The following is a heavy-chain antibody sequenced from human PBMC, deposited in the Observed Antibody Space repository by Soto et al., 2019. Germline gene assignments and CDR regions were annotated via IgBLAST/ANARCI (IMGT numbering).Heavy chain of an antibody. CDR1: GFTFSSYS. Sequence: EVQLVESGGGLVKPGGSLRLSCAASGFTFSSYSMNWVRQAPGKGLEWVSSISSSSSYIYYADSVKGRFTISRDNATNSLYLQMNSLRAEDTAVYYCARDRTMVRGVPWFDPWGQGTLVTVSS. V-gene: IGHV3-21*01. CDR2: ISSSSSYI. D-gene: IGHD3-10*01. J-gene: IGHJ5*02. CDR3: ARDRTMVRGVPWFDP.